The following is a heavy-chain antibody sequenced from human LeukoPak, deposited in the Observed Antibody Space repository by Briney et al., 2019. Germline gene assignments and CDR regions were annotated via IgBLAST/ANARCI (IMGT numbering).Heavy chain of an antibody. V-gene: IGHV4-61*02. Sequence: SETLSLTCTASGGSISSGSYYWSWIRQPAGKGLEWIGRIYTSGSTNYNPSLKSRVTISVDTSKNQFSLKLSSVTAADTAVYYCAREGYYDSSGYTLFDYWGQGTLVTVSS. J-gene: IGHJ4*02. CDR1: GGSISSGSYY. D-gene: IGHD3-22*01. CDR3: AREGYYDSSGYTLFDY. CDR2: IYTSGST.